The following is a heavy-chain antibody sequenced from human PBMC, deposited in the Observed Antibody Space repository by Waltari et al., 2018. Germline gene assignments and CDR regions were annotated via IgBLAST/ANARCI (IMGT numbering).Heavy chain of an antibody. V-gene: IGHV4-61*02. Sequence: QVQLQESGPGLVKPSQTLSLTRPVSGGSITSGSYYGCWIRQPAGKGLEWVGRVYTTGTITYNPFLKSRVTISLDRSKNQFSLKLSSVTAADTAVYYCARDSYGSADYWGQGSLVTVSS. J-gene: IGHJ4*02. CDR2: VYTTGTI. CDR1: GGSITSGSYY. D-gene: IGHD3-10*01. CDR3: ARDSYGSADY.